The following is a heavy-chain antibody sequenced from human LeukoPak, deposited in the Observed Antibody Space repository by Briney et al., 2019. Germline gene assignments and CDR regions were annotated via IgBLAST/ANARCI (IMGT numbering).Heavy chain of an antibody. V-gene: IGHV3-7*01. CDR1: GFTFSNYW. J-gene: IGHJ4*02. Sequence: GGSLRLSCAASGFTFSNYWMSWVRQAPGKGLEWVANIKQDGSEKYCVDSVKGRFTISRDNAKNSLYLQMNSLRAEDTAVYYCARDLKKIDYWGQGTLVTVSS. CDR2: IKQDGSEK. CDR3: ARDLKKIDY.